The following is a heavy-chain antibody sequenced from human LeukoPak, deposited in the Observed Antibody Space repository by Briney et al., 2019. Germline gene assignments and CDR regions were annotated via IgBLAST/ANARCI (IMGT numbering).Heavy chain of an antibody. CDR2: IYHSGST. Sequence: SETLSLTCAVSGGSICSGGYSWSWIRQPPGKGLEWIGYIYHSGSTYYNPSLKSRVTISVDRSKNQFSLKLSSVTAADTAVYYCARGYDFWSGYNDIWGQGTMVTVSS. D-gene: IGHD3-3*01. CDR3: ARGYDFWSGYNDI. V-gene: IGHV4-30-2*01. J-gene: IGHJ3*02. CDR1: GGSICSGGYS.